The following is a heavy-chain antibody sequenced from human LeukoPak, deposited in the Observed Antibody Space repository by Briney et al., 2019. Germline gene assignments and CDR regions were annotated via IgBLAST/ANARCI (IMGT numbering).Heavy chain of an antibody. CDR2: ISYDGSNK. CDR1: GFTFSSYA. V-gene: IGHV3-30*04. J-gene: IGHJ6*03. D-gene: IGHD1-14*01. CDR3: AREEAEPTTYYMDV. Sequence: GSLRLSCAASGFTFSSYAMHWVRQAPGKGLEWVAVISYDGSNKYYADSVKGRFTISRDNSKNTLYLQMNSLRAEDTAVYYCAREEAEPTTYYMDVWGKGTTVTVSS.